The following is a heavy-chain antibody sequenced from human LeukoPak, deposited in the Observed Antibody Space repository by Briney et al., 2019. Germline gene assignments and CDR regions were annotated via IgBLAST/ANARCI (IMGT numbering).Heavy chain of an antibody. Sequence: ASVKVSCKASGYTFTSYGISWVRQAPGQGLEWMGWISAYNGNTNYAQKLQGRVTMTTDTSTSTAYMELRSLRSDDTAVYYCARFRAYCSSTSCYFQYYFDYWGQGTLVTVSP. CDR2: ISAYNGNT. D-gene: IGHD2-2*01. V-gene: IGHV1-18*01. CDR3: ARFRAYCSSTSCYFQYYFDY. J-gene: IGHJ4*02. CDR1: GYTFTSYG.